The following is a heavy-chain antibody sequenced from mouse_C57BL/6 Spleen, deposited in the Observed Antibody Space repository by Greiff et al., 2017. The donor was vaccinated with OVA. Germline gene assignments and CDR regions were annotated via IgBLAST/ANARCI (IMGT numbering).Heavy chain of an antibody. J-gene: IGHJ3*01. CDR2: IDPANGNT. CDR1: GFNIKNTY. CDR3: AREGGLRREGFAY. V-gene: IGHV14-3*01. Sequence: DVKLVESVAELVRPGASVKLSCTASGFNIKNTYMHWVKQRPEQGLEWIGRIDPANGNTKYAPKFQGKATITADTSSNTAYLQLSSLTSEDTAIYYCAREGGLRREGFAYWGQGTLVTVSA. D-gene: IGHD2-4*01.